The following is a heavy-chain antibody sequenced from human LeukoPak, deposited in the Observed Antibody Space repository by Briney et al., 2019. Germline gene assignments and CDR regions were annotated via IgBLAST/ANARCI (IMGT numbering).Heavy chain of an antibody. CDR2: ISPDSGNT. CDR3: ARDFGVQWPGILDY. D-gene: IGHD6-19*01. V-gene: IGHV1-18*01. CDR1: GYTFISYG. Sequence: ASVKVSCKASGYTFISYGISWVRQASGQGLEWMGWISPDSGNTNYAPKVRGRVTMTRDTSTATAYMALRSLESDDTALYYCARDFGVQWPGILDYWGQGALVTVSS. J-gene: IGHJ4*02.